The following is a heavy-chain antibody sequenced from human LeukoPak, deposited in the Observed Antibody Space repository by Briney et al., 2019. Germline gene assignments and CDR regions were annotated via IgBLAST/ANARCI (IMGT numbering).Heavy chain of an antibody. Sequence: SETLSLTCTVSGYSISSGYYWGWIRQPPGKGLEWIGSIYHSGSTNYNPSLKSRVTISVDTSKNQFSLKLSSVTAADTAVYYCARRPYCSSTSCYRVYYMDVWGKGTTVTISS. CDR3: ARRPYCSSTSCYRVYYMDV. D-gene: IGHD2-2*01. CDR1: GYSISSGYY. CDR2: IYHSGST. J-gene: IGHJ6*03. V-gene: IGHV4-38-2*02.